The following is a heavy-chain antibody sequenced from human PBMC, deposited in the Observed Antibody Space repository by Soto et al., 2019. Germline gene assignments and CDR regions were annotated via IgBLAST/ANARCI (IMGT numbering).Heavy chain of an antibody. V-gene: IGHV5-51*01. CDR3: ARLVGMYYDILTGPNFDY. CDR2: IYPGDSDT. J-gene: IGHJ4*02. D-gene: IGHD3-9*01. CDR1: GYSFTSYW. Sequence: GESLKISCKGSGYSFTSYWIGWVRQMPGKGLEWMGIIYPGDSDTRYSPSFQGQVTISADKSISTAYLQWSSLKASDTAMYYCARLVGMYYDILTGPNFDYWGQGTLVTVSS.